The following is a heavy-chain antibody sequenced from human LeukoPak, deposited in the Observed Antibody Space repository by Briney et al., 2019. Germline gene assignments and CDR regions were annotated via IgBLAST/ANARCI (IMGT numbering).Heavy chain of an antibody. V-gene: IGHV3-13*01. J-gene: IGHJ6*02. CDR2: IGTAGDT. CDR3: ARAGGSSWYGNYYYGMDV. Sequence: PGGSLRLSCAASGFTFSSYDIHWVRQATGKGLEWVSAIGTAGDTYYPGSVKGRFTISRENAKNSLYLQMNSLRAGDTAVYYCARAGGSSWYGNYYYGMDVRGQGTTVTVSS. D-gene: IGHD6-13*01. CDR1: GFTFSSYD.